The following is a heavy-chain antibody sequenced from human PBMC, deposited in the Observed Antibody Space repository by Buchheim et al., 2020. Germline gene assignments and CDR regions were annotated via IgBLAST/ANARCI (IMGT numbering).Heavy chain of an antibody. J-gene: IGHJ4*02. CDR1: VGSISSGIYY. CDR2: IYYSGTT. V-gene: IGHV4-31*03. Sequence: QVQLQESGPGLVKPSQTLSLTCTVSVGSISSGIYYWSWIRQHPGKGLEWIGNIYYSGTTHYNPSLKSRVTISVDTSKSQFSLNLSSVTAADTAVYYCARANDFWSGYYSYFDYWGQGTL. CDR3: ARANDFWSGYYSYFDY. D-gene: IGHD3-3*01.